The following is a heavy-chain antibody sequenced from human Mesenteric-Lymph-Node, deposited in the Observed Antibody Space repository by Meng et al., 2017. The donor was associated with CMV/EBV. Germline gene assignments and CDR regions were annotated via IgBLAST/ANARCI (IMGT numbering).Heavy chain of an antibody. CDR1: GYTFTSYG. Sequence: ASAKVSCKASGYTFTSYGISWVRQAPGQGLEWMGWTSAYNGNTNYAQKLQGRVTMTTDTSTSTAYMELKSLGSDDTAVYYCARHSSSSRSEVDYWGQGTLVTVSS. D-gene: IGHD6-6*01. V-gene: IGHV1-18*01. CDR2: TSAYNGNT. J-gene: IGHJ4*02. CDR3: ARHSSSSRSEVDY.